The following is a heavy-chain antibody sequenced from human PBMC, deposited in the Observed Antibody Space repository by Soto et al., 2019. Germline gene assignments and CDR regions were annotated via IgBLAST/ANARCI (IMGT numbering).Heavy chain of an antibody. CDR3: AKALGPCPDAFDI. D-gene: IGHD1-26*01. Sequence: GGSLRLSCAASGFTFSSYAMSWVRQAPGKGLEWVSAISGSGGSTYYADSVKGRFTISRDNSKNTLYLQMNSLRAEDTAVYCGAKALGPCPDAFDIWGQGTMVTVSS. J-gene: IGHJ3*02. CDR1: GFTFSSYA. CDR2: ISGSGGST. V-gene: IGHV3-23*01.